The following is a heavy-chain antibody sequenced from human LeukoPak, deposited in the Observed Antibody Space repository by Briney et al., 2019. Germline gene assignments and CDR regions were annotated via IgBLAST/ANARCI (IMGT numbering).Heavy chain of an antibody. CDR2: INPNSGGT. D-gene: IGHD5-24*01. CDR3: ARTVEMTTIGY. V-gene: IGHV1-2*02. J-gene: IGHJ4*02. CDR1: GYTFTGYY. Sequence: ASVKVSCKASGYTFTGYYIHWVRQAPGQGLEWMGWINPNSGGTNYAQKFQGRVTMTRDTSISTAYMELSGLRSDDTAMYYCARTVEMTTIGYWGQGTLVTVSS.